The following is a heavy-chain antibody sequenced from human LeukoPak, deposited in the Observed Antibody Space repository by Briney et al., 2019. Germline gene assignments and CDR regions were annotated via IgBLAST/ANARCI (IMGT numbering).Heavy chain of an antibody. J-gene: IGHJ4*02. CDR2: IYPGDSDT. Sequence: GEPLKISCQGSGYSFTSYWIGWVRQMPGKGLEWMGIIYPGDSDTRYSPSFQGQVTISADKSISTAYLQWSSLKASDTAMYYCARSVVEAGSYYFDYWGQGTLVTVSS. CDR3: ARSVVEAGSYYFDY. D-gene: IGHD3-3*01. CDR1: GYSFTSYW. V-gene: IGHV5-51*01.